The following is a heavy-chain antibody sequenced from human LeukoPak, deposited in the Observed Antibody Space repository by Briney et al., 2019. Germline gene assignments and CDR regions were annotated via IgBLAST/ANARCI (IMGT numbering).Heavy chain of an antibody. D-gene: IGHD2-2*01. J-gene: IGHJ5*02. CDR2: LDHSGST. V-gene: IGHV4-38-2*02. CDR3: ARLTVPLRFDP. CDR1: GYSISSGYY. Sequence: SETLSLTCTVSGYSISSGYYWGWIRQPPGKGLEWTGSLDHSGSTYYNPSLKSRITISVDTSKNQFSLKLNSVSAADTAVYYCARLTVPLRFDPWGQGTLVTVSS.